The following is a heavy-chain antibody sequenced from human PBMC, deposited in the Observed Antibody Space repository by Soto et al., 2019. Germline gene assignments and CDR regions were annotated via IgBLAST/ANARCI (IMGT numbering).Heavy chain of an antibody. CDR1: GFIFSSYT. V-gene: IGHV3-30-3*01. J-gene: IGHJ6*02. D-gene: IGHD2-2*01. CDR3: TRDLSTPPGSSHDYYGMDV. Sequence: PGGSLRLSCAASGFIFSSYTMHWVRQAPGKGLEWVGVITYDGSNQYYADSVKGRFTISRDNSRNMLFLQMNSLRPDDTAVYYCTRDLSTPPGSSHDYYGMDVWGQGTTVTVSS. CDR2: ITYDGSNQ.